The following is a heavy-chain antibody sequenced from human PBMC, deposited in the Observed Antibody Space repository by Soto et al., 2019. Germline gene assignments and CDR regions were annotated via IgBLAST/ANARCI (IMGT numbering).Heavy chain of an antibody. J-gene: IGHJ5*02. Sequence: ASVKVSCKASGYTFTGHYMHWVRQATGQGLEWMGWMNPNSGNTGYAQKFQGRVTLTRNTSISTAYMELSSLRSEDTAVYYCARASRGGNWFDPWGQGTLVTVSS. CDR2: MNPNSGNT. V-gene: IGHV1-8*02. CDR1: GYTFTGHY. D-gene: IGHD3-3*01. CDR3: ARASRGGNWFDP.